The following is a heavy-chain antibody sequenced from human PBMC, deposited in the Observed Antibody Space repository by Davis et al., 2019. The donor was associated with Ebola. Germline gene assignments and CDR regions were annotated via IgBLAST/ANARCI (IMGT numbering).Heavy chain of an antibody. CDR2: FNPSDSQT. CDR1: GYSFTNNW. Sequence: GESLKLSCKGSGYSFTNNWITWVRQMPGKDLEWMGRFNPSDSQTNYSPSFQGRVTISGDESISTVYLQWSSLQASDTAIYFCARGHGWVDYWGQGTQVTVSS. V-gene: IGHV5-10-1*01. CDR3: ARGHGWVDY. J-gene: IGHJ4*02. D-gene: IGHD1-26*01.